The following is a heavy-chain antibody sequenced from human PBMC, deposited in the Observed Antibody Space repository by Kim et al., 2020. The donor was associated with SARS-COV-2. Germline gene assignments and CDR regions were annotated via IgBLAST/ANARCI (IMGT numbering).Heavy chain of an antibody. CDR2: INAGNGNT. V-gene: IGHV1-3*01. Sequence: ASVKVSCKASGYTFTSYAMHWVRQAPGQRLEWMGWINAGNGNTKYSQKFQGRVTITRDTSASTAYMELSSLRSEDTAVYYCARGGGLLWFGELGYFQHWGQGTLVTVSS. D-gene: IGHD3-10*01. J-gene: IGHJ1*01. CDR3: ARGGGLLWFGELGYFQH. CDR1: GYTFTSYA.